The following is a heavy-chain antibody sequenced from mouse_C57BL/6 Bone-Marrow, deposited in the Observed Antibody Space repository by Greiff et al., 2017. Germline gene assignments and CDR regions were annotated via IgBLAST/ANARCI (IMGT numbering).Heavy chain of an antibody. CDR2: IDPTDSYT. CDR1: GYTFTSYW. V-gene: IGHV1-69*01. Sequence: QVQLQQPGAELVMPGASVKLSCKASGYTFTSYWMRWVKQRPGQGLEWIGEIDPTDSYTNYNQKLKGKSTLTVDKYSSTAYMQLSRLNSEDSAVEYCARERMLSAWFADWGQGTLVTVSA. CDR3: ARERMLSAWFAD. J-gene: IGHJ3*01.